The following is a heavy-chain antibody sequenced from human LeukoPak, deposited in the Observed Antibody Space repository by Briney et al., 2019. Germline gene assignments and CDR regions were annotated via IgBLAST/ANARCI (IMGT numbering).Heavy chain of an antibody. CDR2: IDTSGST. CDR3: AKEEEIGRLVY. Sequence: PSQTLSLTCTVSGGSISSGIYYWNWIRQPAGKGLEWIGRIDTSGSTNYSPSLKSRVTMSVDTSKNQFSLKLSSVTAADTAVYYCAKEEEIGRLVYWGQGILVTVSS. V-gene: IGHV4-61*02. CDR1: GGSISSGIYY. J-gene: IGHJ4*02. D-gene: IGHD3-22*01.